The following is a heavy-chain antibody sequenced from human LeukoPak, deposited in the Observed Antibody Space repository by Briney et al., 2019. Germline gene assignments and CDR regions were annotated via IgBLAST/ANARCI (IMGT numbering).Heavy chain of an antibody. CDR1: GYTFTSYD. V-gene: IGHV1-8*01. Sequence: ASVKVSCKASGYTFTSYDINWVRQATGQGLEWMGWMNPNSGNTGYAQKFQGRVTMTRNTSISTAYMELSSLRSEDTAVYYCARASSRRGLWFGELWGQGTLVTVYS. CDR2: MNPNSGNT. CDR3: ARASSRRGLWFGEL. D-gene: IGHD3-10*01. J-gene: IGHJ4*02.